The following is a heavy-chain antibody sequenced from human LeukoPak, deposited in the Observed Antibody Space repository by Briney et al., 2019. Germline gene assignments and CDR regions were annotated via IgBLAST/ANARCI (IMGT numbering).Heavy chain of an antibody. CDR1: GFTFSSYG. CDR3: AETGPTDF. Sequence: SGRSLTLSCAASGFTFSSYGMHWLRQAPGKGLEWVAAISHDGTNIHYAESVKGRFTISRDNSKNMLYLQMNSLRAEDTALYYCAETGPTDFWGQGTLVTVSS. D-gene: IGHD3-9*01. J-gene: IGHJ4*02. V-gene: IGHV3-30*03. CDR2: ISHDGTNI.